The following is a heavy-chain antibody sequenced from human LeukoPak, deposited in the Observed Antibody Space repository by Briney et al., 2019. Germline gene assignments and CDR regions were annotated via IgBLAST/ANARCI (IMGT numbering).Heavy chain of an antibody. J-gene: IGHJ4*02. Sequence: PSENLFRTCTVSGYSISSGYYWGWLRQPPGKGLEWIGTIYHTGSTYYNPSLKSRVTISVDTSKNQFSLKLTSVTAADTAVYYCARDSDVAPNYWGQGTLVTASS. CDR1: GYSISSGYY. V-gene: IGHV4-38-2*02. CDR3: ARDSDVAPNY. CDR2: IYHTGST. D-gene: IGHD3-10*01.